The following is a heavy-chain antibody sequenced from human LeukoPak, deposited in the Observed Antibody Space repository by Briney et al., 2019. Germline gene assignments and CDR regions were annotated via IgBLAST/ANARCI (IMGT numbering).Heavy chain of an antibody. V-gene: IGHV1-2*02. Sequence: ASVKVSCKASGYTFTGYYLHWVRQAPGQGLEWMGWINPNSGFTDYAQTFQDRVTMTRDTSISTAYMELSSLRSEDTAVYYCARVPELGQYYYYYMDVWGKGTTVTVSS. CDR2: INPNSGFT. J-gene: IGHJ6*03. CDR3: ARVPELGQYYYYYMDV. CDR1: GYTFTGYY. D-gene: IGHD1/OR15-1a*01.